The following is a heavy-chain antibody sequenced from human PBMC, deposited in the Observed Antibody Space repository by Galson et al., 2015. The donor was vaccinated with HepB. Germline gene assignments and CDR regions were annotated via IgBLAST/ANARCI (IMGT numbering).Heavy chain of an antibody. J-gene: IGHJ4*02. CDR1: GGTFSSYT. D-gene: IGHD4-23*01. V-gene: IGHV1-69*02. CDR3: ATDYGGGNRETRNRFYC. Sequence: SVKVSCKASGGTFSSYTISWVRQAPGQGLEWMGRIIPILGIANYAQKFQGRVTITADKSTSTAYMELSSLRSEDTAVYYCATDYGGGNRETRNRFYCWGQGTLVTVSS. CDR2: IIPILGIA.